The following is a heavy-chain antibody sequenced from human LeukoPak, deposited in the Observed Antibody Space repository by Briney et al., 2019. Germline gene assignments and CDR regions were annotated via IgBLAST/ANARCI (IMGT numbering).Heavy chain of an antibody. J-gene: IGHJ4*02. Sequence: GGSLRLSCAASGFTFSSYAISWVRQAPGKGLEWVSSISGSGGSTYYADSVKGRFTISRDNSKNTLYLQMNSLRAEDTAVYYCATASRSGPKAYWGQGALVTVSS. CDR2: ISGSGGST. CDR3: ATASRSGPKAY. D-gene: IGHD6-19*01. CDR1: GFTFSSYA. V-gene: IGHV3-23*01.